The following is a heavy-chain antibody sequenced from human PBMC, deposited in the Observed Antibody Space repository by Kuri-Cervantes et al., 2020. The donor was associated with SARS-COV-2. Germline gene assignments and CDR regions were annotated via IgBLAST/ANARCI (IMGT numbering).Heavy chain of an antibody. Sequence: SETLSLTCAVSGVSVTGGTYYWAWIRQPAGKGLEWIGHLDTSGSPTYNPSLRGRVTISLDPSNNRFSLSLTSTTAADTAVYYCGKVSWLQLWRRYSDSWGQGALVTVSS. J-gene: IGHJ4*02. D-gene: IGHD5-24*01. CDR2: LDTSGSP. V-gene: IGHV4-61*09. CDR1: GVSVTGGTYY. CDR3: GKVSWLQLWRRYSDS.